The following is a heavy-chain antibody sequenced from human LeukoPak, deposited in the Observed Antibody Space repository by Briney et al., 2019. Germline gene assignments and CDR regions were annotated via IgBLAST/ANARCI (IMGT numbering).Heavy chain of an antibody. J-gene: IGHJ4*02. V-gene: IGHV3-23*01. D-gene: IGHD6-13*01. CDR1: GFTFSSYA. CDR3: TTGFLNSWSFEY. CDR2: IVGSGGGT. Sequence: GGSLRLSCAASGFTFSSYAMSWVRQAPGKGLEWVSAIVGSGGGTYYADSVKGRFTISRDNSKSTQYMQMNSLRAEDTAVYYCTTGFLNSWSFEYWGQGTLVTVSS.